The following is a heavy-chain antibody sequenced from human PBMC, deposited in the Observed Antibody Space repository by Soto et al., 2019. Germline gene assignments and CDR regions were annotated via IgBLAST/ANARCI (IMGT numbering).Heavy chain of an antibody. J-gene: IGHJ4*02. CDR3: ARRRPTGYYNY. CDR1: GFPFSDYY. D-gene: IGHD3-9*01. CDR2: IGSSSSYT. V-gene: IGHV3-11*05. Sequence: QVQLVESGGDLVKPGGSLRLSCAASGFPFSDYYMSWIRQAPGKGLEWVSSIGSSSSYTNYGDSVKGRFTISRDNAKNSLYRQMNSLRAEDTAVYYCARRRPTGYYNYWGQGTLVTVSA.